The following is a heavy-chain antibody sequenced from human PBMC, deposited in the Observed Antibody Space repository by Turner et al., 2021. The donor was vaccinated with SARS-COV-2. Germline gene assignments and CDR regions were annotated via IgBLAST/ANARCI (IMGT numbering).Heavy chain of an antibody. CDR1: GFTFRSYG. D-gene: IGHD2-15*01. CDR2: ISYDGSNK. CDR3: AKGLGGYCSGGSCYSGIVDY. J-gene: IGHJ4*02. V-gene: IGHV3-30*18. Sequence: QVQLVESGGGVVQPGRPLRLSCAASGFTFRSYGMHWVPQAPGKGLEWVAVISYDGSNKYYADSVKGRFTISRDNSKNTLYLQMNSLRAEDTAVYYCAKGLGGYCSGGSCYSGIVDYWGQGTLVTVSS.